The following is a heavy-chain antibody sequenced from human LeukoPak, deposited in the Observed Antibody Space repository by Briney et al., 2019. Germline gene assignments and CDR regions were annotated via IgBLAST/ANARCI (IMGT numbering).Heavy chain of an antibody. CDR3: ARLFVTAAGTRGYYFDY. J-gene: IGHJ4*02. V-gene: IGHV4-59*08. CDR1: GGSISSYH. Sequence: PSETLSLTCTVSGGSISSYHWIWIRQPPGKGLEWIGFISYTGRTNDNPSLKSRVTISVDTSRNQFSLKLNSVTAADTAVYYCARLFVTAAGTRGYYFDYWGQGTLVTVSS. D-gene: IGHD6-13*01. CDR2: ISYTGRT.